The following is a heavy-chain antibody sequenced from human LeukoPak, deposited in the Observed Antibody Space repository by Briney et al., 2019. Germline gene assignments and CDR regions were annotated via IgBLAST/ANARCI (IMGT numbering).Heavy chain of an antibody. Sequence: PGGSLRLSCAGSGFTLSSSWMHWVRQAPGKGPVWVAHVSPDGNLANSADSVKGRFIISRDNAKNTLFLQMNSLRAEDTAVYYWARDLFFSSDHWGQGTLVTVSS. CDR2: VSPDGNLA. CDR1: GFTLSSSW. J-gene: IGHJ4*02. CDR3: ARDLFFSSDH. V-gene: IGHV3-74*01. D-gene: IGHD3-10*01.